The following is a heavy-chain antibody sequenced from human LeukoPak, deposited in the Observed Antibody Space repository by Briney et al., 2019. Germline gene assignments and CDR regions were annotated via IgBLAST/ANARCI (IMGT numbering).Heavy chain of an antibody. CDR1: GYTLTELS. V-gene: IGHV1-24*01. CDR3: AKSLAVAGYYYGMDV. CDR2: FDPEDGET. J-gene: IGHJ6*02. Sequence: GASVKVSCKVSGYTLTELSMHWVRQAPGKGLEWMGGFDPEDGETIYAQKFQGRVTMTEDTSTDTAYMELSSRRSQHTAVYYCAKSLAVAGYYYGMDVWGQGATVTVSS. D-gene: IGHD6-19*01.